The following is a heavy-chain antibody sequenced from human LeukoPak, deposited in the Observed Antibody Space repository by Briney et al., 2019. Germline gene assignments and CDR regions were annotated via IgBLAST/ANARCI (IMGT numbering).Heavy chain of an antibody. Sequence: GGSLRLSRAASGFTFSSYAMSWVRQAPGKGLEWVSAISGSGGSTYYADSVKGRFTISRDNSKNTLYLQMNGLRAEDTAVYYCAKEGYVSWGAYFDYWGQGTLVTVSS. V-gene: IGHV3-23*01. CDR1: GFTFSSYA. D-gene: IGHD3-16*01. J-gene: IGHJ4*02. CDR3: AKEGYVSWGAYFDY. CDR2: ISGSGGST.